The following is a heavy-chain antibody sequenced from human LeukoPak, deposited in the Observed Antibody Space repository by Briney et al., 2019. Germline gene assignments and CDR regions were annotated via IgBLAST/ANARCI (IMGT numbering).Heavy chain of an antibody. CDR3: ARGGDGYNVSSFDH. Sequence: SETLSLTCAVYGGSFSDYYWSWLRQPPGKGLEWIGEINHSGSTNYNLSLKSRVTISVDTSKNQFSLKLTSVIAADTAVYYCARGGDGYNVSSFDHWGQGTVVTVSS. V-gene: IGHV4-34*01. CDR2: INHSGST. J-gene: IGHJ4*02. CDR1: GGSFSDYY. D-gene: IGHD5-24*01.